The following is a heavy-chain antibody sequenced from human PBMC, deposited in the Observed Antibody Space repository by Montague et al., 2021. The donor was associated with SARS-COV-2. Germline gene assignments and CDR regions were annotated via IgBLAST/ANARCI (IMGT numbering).Heavy chain of an antibody. CDR2: IKQDGSEK. J-gene: IGHJ6*02. D-gene: IGHD6-13*01. V-gene: IGHV3-7*03. CDR1: GFTFSSYW. CDR3: ARAIMRSSSWPYGMDV. Sequence: SLRLSCAASGFTFSSYWMSWVRQAPGKGLEWAANIKQDGSEKYYVDSVKGRFTISRDNAKNSLYLQLNSLRAEDTAVNYRARAIMRSSSWPYGMDVWGQGTTVTVSS.